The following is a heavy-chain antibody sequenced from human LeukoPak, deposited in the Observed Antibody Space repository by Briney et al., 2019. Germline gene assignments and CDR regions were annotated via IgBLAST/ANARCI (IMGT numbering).Heavy chain of an antibody. J-gene: IGHJ4*02. Sequence: GGSLRLSCAASGFTFSNYWMSRVRQAPGKGLEWVANIKQDGSERYYLDSVTGRFTTSRDNAKNSLYLQMNSLRAEDTAVYYCAKDPGGRIAVAGTFDYWGQGTLVTVSS. CDR3: AKDPGGRIAVAGTFDY. CDR1: GFTFSNYW. V-gene: IGHV3-7*01. CDR2: IKQDGSER. D-gene: IGHD6-19*01.